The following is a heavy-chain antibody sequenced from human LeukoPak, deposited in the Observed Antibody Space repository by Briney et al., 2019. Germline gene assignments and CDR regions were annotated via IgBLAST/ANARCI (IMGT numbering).Heavy chain of an antibody. D-gene: IGHD3/OR15-3a*01. CDR1: GFTVSRTY. CDR3: ARDPSGIGTGFDI. Sequence: GGSLRLSCAALGFTVSRTYMRWVRQAPGKGLEWVSVIYEGGDIYYADSVRGRFAISRDNSKNTVYLQMNGLRGEDTAVYYCARDPSGIGTGFDIWGQGTMVTVSS. J-gene: IGHJ3*02. V-gene: IGHV3-66*01. CDR2: IYEGGDI.